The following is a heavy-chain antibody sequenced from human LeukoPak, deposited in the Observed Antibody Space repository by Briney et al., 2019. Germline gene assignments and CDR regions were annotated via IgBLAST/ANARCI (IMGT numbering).Heavy chain of an antibody. CDR3: ARGGASTYYDSGGFFPY. D-gene: IGHD3-22*01. Sequence: PSETLSLTCTVSGGSISSFFWNWIRQSPGKGLEWIGYISSSGSTNSNPSLKSRVTTSVDTSKNQFSLKLNSVTAADTAVYYCARGGASTYYDSGGFFPYWGQGAPVTVSS. V-gene: IGHV4-59*01. J-gene: IGHJ4*02. CDR1: GGSISSFF. CDR2: ISSSGST.